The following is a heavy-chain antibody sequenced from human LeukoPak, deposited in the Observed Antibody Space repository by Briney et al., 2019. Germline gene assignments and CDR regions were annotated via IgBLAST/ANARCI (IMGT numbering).Heavy chain of an antibody. J-gene: IGHJ4*02. CDR1: GGSISSGGYY. D-gene: IGHD3-16*02. V-gene: IGHV4-31*03. Sequence: PSETLSLTCTVSGGSISSGGYYWSWIRQHPGKGLEWIGYIYYSGSTYYNPSLKSRVTISVDTSKNQFSLKLSSVTAADTAVYYWATFWGSYRYVRNWGQGTLVTVSS. CDR2: IYYSGST. CDR3: ATFWGSYRYVRN.